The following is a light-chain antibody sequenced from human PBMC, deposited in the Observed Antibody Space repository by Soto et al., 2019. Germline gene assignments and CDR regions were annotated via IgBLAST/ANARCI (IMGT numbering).Light chain of an antibody. CDR2: DVS. CDR3: CSYAGTYTQWV. J-gene: IGLJ3*02. Sequence: QSVLTQPRSVSGSPGQSVTISYTGTSSDVGGYNYVSWYQQHPGKAPKLVIYDVSKRPSGVPDRFSGSKSGNTASLTVSGLQAEDEADYSCCSYAGTYTQWVFGGGTKVTVL. V-gene: IGLV2-11*01. CDR1: SSDVGGYNY.